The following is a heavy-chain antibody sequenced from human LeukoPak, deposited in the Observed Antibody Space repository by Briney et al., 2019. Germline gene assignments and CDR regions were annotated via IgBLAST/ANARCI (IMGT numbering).Heavy chain of an antibody. CDR3: AKFGVGEYSSGWYGHYYFDY. V-gene: IGHV3-23*01. CDR2: ISGSGGST. D-gene: IGHD6-19*01. J-gene: IGHJ4*02. Sequence: GGSLRLSCAASGFTFSSYSMNWVRQAPGKGLEWVSAISGSGGSTYYADSVKGRFTISRDNSKNTLYLQMNSLRAEDTAVYYCAKFGVGEYSSGWYGHYYFDYWGQGTLVTVSS. CDR1: GFTFSSYS.